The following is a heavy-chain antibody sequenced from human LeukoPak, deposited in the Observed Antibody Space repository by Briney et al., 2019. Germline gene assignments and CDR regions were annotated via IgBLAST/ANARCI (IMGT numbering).Heavy chain of an antibody. CDR3: ARDPGYGLGVDYGDY. V-gene: IGHV3-30*03. CDR2: ISYDGSNK. CDR1: GFTFSSYG. D-gene: IGHD3-10*01. J-gene: IGHJ4*02. Sequence: PGRSLRLSCAASGFTFSSYGMHWVRQAPGKGLEWVAVISYDGSNKYYADSVKGRFTISRDNSKNTVFLQMDSLRAEDTAVYYCARDPGYGLGVDYGDYWGQGTLVTVSS.